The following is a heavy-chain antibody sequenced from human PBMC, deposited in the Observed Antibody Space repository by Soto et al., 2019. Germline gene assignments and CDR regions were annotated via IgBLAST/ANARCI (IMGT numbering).Heavy chain of an antibody. D-gene: IGHD3-10*01. CDR2: INPNSGTT. CDR3: ARVPRGVYYGMDV. J-gene: IGHJ6*02. Sequence: ASVKVSCKASGYTFTDYYMHWVQQAPGQRLEWMGWINPNSGTTNYAQKFQGWVTMTRDTSITTVYMEVSRLRSDDTAVYYCARVPRGVYYGMDVWGQGTTVTVSS. V-gene: IGHV1-2*04. CDR1: GYTFTDYY.